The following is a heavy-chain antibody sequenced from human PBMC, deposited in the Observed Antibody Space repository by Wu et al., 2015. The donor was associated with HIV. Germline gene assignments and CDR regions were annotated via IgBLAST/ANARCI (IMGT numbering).Heavy chain of an antibody. CDR1: GGTFSSDA. D-gene: IGHD5-12*01. V-gene: IGHV1-69*15. CDR3: ARPNSGYAYDLFDI. J-gene: IGHJ3*02. CDR2: IIPVFGTT. Sequence: QVHLVQFGGEVKKPGSSVKVTCKASGGTFSSDAVNWVRQAPGQGLEWMGKIIPVFGTTKYAQKFQGRVTITADESTRTVFMELSSLRSDDTAVYYCARPNSGYAYDLFDIWGQGTVVFVSS.